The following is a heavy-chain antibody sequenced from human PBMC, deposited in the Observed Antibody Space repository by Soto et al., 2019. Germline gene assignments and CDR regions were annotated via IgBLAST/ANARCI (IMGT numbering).Heavy chain of an antibody. Sequence: QVQLVQSGAEVKKPGSSVKVSCKASGGTFSSYTISWVRQAPGQGLEWMGRIIPILGIANYAQKFQGRVTITADKSTSTAYMEVSSLRSEDTAVYYCAREGYCSGGSCPDYWGQGTLVTVSS. CDR3: AREGYCSGGSCPDY. D-gene: IGHD2-15*01. J-gene: IGHJ4*02. V-gene: IGHV1-69*02. CDR1: GGTFSSYT. CDR2: IIPILGIA.